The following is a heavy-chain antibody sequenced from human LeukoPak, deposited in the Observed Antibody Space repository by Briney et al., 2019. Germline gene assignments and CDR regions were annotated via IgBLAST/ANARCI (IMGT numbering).Heavy chain of an antibody. D-gene: IGHD1-1*01. CDR1: GGSISSSSYY. CDR3: ARFREHLRRMRGHVEYYFDY. CDR2: IYYSGST. J-gene: IGHJ4*02. Sequence: SETLSLTCTVSGGSISSSSYYWGWIRQPPGKGLEWIGSIYYSGSTFYTPSLKSRVTISVDTSKNQFFLKLSSVTAADTAVYYCARFREHLRRMRGHVEYYFDYWGQGTLVTVSS. V-gene: IGHV4-39*01.